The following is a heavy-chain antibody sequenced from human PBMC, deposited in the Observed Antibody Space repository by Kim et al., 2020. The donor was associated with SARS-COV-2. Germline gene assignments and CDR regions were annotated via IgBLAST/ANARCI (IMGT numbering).Heavy chain of an antibody. J-gene: IGHJ5*02. CDR1: GGTFSSYA. D-gene: IGHD1-7*01. V-gene: IGHV1-69*13. Sequence: SVKVSCKASGGTFSSYAISWVRQAPGQGLEWMGGIIPIFGTANYAQKFQGRVTITADESTSTAYMELSSLRSEDTAVYYCARVITGTTWGWFDPWGQGTLVTVSS. CDR3: ARVITGTTWGWFDP. CDR2: IIPIFGTA.